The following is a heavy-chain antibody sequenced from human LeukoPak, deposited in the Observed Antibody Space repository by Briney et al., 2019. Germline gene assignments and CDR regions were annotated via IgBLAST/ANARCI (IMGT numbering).Heavy chain of an antibody. J-gene: IGHJ4*02. CDR3: ARGGRVMKHGDYVYPGDY. Sequence: GASVKVSCKASGYTLTSYYMHWVRQAPGQGLEWMGIINPSGGSTSYAQKFQGRVTMTRDTSTSTVYMELSSLRSEDTAVYYCARGGRVMKHGDYVYPGDYWGQGTLVTVSS. CDR1: GYTLTSYY. D-gene: IGHD4-17*01. V-gene: IGHV1-46*01. CDR2: INPSGGST.